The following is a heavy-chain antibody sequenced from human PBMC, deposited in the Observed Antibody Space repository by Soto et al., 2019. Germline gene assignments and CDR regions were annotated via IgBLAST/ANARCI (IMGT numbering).Heavy chain of an antibody. Sequence: ASVKVSCKASGYTFTSYDINWVRQATGQGLEWMGWMNPNSGNTGYAQKFQGRVTMTRNTSISTAYMELSSLRSEDTAVYYCARGTTRTRYQLLFQGYYYYMDVWGKGTTVTVSS. V-gene: IGHV1-8*01. CDR1: GYTFTSYD. J-gene: IGHJ6*03. CDR2: MNPNSGNT. CDR3: ARGTTRTRYQLLFQGYYYYMDV. D-gene: IGHD2-2*01.